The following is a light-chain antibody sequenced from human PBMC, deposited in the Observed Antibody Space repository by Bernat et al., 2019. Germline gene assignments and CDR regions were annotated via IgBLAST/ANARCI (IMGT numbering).Light chain of an antibody. Sequence: QSVLTHPPSVSAAPGQKVTISCSGSSSNIGNNYVSWYQQLPGTAPKLLIYENNKRPSGIPDRFSGSKSGTSATLGITGLQTGDEADYYCGTWDSSLSAGEVFGGGTKLTVL. CDR3: GTWDSSLSAGEV. CDR1: SSNIGNNY. J-gene: IGLJ2*01. V-gene: IGLV1-51*02. CDR2: ENN.